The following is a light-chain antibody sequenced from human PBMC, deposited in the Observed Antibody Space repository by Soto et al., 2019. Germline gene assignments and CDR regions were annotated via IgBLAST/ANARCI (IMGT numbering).Light chain of an antibody. CDR1: QSVRSN. V-gene: IGKV3-15*01. CDR2: GAS. Sequence: EIVMTQSPATLSVSPGERATLSCRASQSVRSNLAWYQQKPGQAPRLLIYGASTRATGIPARFSGSGSGTAFSLTISSLQSEDFAVYYCQQYNNWPPLTFGGGTKVEIK. CDR3: QQYNNWPPLT. J-gene: IGKJ4*01.